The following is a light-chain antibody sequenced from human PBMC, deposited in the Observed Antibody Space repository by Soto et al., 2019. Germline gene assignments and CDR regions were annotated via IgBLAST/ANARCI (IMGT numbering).Light chain of an antibody. Sequence: DIQMTQSPSSVSASVGDRVTISCRASEDINSRLAWYQQKPGNAPTLLIYAAFILQSGVPSRFSGYGSGTDFTLSISSLQPEDFATYYCQQADSFPITFGKGTRLEIK. CDR2: AAF. J-gene: IGKJ5*01. CDR3: QQADSFPIT. V-gene: IGKV1-12*01. CDR1: EDINSR.